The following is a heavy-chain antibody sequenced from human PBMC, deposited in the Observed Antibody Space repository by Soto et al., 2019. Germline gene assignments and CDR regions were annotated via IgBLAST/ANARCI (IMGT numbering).Heavy chain of an antibody. D-gene: IGHD1-26*01. CDR3: ARDVLPMGGSYYWFDP. V-gene: IGHV3-21*01. CDR2: ISSSSSYI. CDR1: GFTFSSYS. J-gene: IGHJ5*02. Sequence: EVQLVESGGGLVKPGGSLRLSCAASGFTFSSYSMNWVRQAPGKGLEWVSSISSSSSYIYYADSVKGRFTISRDNAKNSLYLKMNSLRAEDTDVYYCARDVLPMGGSYYWFDPWGQGTLVTVSS.